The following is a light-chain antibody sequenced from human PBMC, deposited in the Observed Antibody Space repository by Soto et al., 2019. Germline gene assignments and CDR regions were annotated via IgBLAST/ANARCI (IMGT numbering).Light chain of an antibody. CDR1: SSNIGAGHD. CDR2: GNT. J-gene: IGLJ3*02. CDR3: QSFDSSLNGWV. Sequence: QSVLTQPPSVSGAPGQRVTISCTGSSSNIGAGHDVHWYQQVPGTAPELLVSGNTNRPSGVPDRFSGSNSGTSASLAITGLQAEDEADYYCQSFDSSLNGWVFGGGTKVTVL. V-gene: IGLV1-40*01.